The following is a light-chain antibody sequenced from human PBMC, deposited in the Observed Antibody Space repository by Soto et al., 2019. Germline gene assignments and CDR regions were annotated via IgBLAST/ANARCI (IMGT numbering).Light chain of an antibody. J-gene: IGLJ1*01. CDR2: EVN. CDR1: SSNLGAGYD. V-gene: IGLV1-40*01. CDR3: CSFAGSYYV. Sequence: QSVLTQPPSVSGAPGQRVTISCTGNSSNLGAGYDVHWYQQHPGKAPKLIISEVNKRPSGVSYRFSGSKSGNTASLTISGLQGEDEADYYCCSFAGSYYVFGTGTKLTVL.